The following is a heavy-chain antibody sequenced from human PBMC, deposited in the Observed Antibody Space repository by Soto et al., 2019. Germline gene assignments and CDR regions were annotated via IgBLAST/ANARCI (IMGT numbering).Heavy chain of an antibody. V-gene: IGHV3-74*01. CDR3: ARVPTGKYGVWNY. Sequence: GSLRLSCAASGFTFSSYWMHWVRQAPGKGLVWVSRINPGGSITAYADYVKGRFTISRDNAKNTLYLQMNSLRGDDTAVYYCARVPTGKYGVWNYWGQGTLVTVSS. CDR1: GFTFSSYW. CDR2: INPGGSIT. J-gene: IGHJ4*02. D-gene: IGHD2-8*01.